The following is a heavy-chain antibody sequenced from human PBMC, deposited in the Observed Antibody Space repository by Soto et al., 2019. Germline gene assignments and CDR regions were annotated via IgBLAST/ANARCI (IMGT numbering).Heavy chain of an antibody. Sequence: GASLKVSCKASGYTFTSYAINWVRQATGQGLEWMGWMNPNSGNTGYAQKFQGRVTMTRNTSISTAYMELSSLRSEDTAVYYCARKGSCWYHSFDPWGPRTLVTVSP. D-gene: IGHD6-13*01. J-gene: IGHJ5*02. CDR2: MNPNSGNT. V-gene: IGHV1-8*01. CDR3: ARKGSCWYHSFDP. CDR1: GYTFTSYA.